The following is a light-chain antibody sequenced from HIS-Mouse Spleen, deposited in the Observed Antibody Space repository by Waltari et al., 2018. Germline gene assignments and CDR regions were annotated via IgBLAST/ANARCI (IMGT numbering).Light chain of an antibody. J-gene: IGLJ3*02. V-gene: IGLV2-23*01. Sequence: QSALTQPASVSGSPGQSITISCTGTSSDVGSYNLVSWYQQHPGKAPKPMIYEGSKRSSGVSNRCSGSQSGNTASLTISGLQAEDEADYYCCSYAGSSTWVFGGGTKLTVL. CDR2: EGS. CDR1: SSDVGSYNL. CDR3: CSYAGSSTWV.